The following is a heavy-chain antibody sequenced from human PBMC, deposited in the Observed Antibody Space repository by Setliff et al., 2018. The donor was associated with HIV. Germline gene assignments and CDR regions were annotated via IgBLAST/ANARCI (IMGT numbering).Heavy chain of an antibody. CDR1: GYSFIRYW. J-gene: IGHJ6*03. CDR2: VYPGDSDT. CDR3: ARLLNGYNSYDYYYMDV. D-gene: IGHD5-12*01. Sequence: GESLKISCKGSGYSFIRYWIGWVRQMPGKGLEWMGIVYPGDSDTRYSPSFEGQVTISADKSISTAYLQWSSLKASDSAMYYCARLLNGYNSYDYYYMDVWGKGTTVTVSS. V-gene: IGHV5-51*01.